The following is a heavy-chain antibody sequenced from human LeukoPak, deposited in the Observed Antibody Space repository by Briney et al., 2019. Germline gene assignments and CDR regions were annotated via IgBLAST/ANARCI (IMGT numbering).Heavy chain of an antibody. D-gene: IGHD3-9*01. Sequence: ASVKVSCKASGYTFTSYGISWVRQAPGQGLEWMGWISAYNGNTNYAQKLQGRVTMTTDTSTSTAYMELRSLRSDDTAAYYCARDRGTYYDILTGYYTPYDYWGQGTLVTVSS. J-gene: IGHJ4*02. CDR1: GYTFTSYG. V-gene: IGHV1-18*01. CDR2: ISAYNGNT. CDR3: ARDRGTYYDILTGYYTPYDY.